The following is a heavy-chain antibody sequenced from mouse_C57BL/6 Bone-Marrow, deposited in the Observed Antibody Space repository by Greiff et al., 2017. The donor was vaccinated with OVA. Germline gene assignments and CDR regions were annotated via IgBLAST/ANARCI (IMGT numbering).Heavy chain of an antibody. CDR2: INPYNGGT. V-gene: IGHV1-19*01. J-gene: IGHJ4*01. CDR1: GYTFTDYY. CDR3: ARFPYYYGSSYYAMDY. D-gene: IGHD1-1*01. Sequence: DVKLQESGPVLVKPGASVKMSCKASGYTFTDYYMNWVKQSHGKSLEWIGVINPYNGGTSYNQKFKGKATLTVDKSSSTAYMELNSLTSEDSAVYYCARFPYYYGSSYYAMDYWGQGTSVTVSS.